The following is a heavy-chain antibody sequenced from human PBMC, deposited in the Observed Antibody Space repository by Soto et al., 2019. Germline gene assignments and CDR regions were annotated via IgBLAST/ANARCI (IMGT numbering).Heavy chain of an antibody. J-gene: IGHJ6*02. CDR1: GGSISSGPYS. D-gene: IGHD2-2*01. Sequence: SGTLSLTCSVSGGSISSGPYSWGWIRQPPGKGLEWIGTFHYSGRTYYSPSLESRVTISADTSKNQFSLKASSVTAADTDVFYCARLAGYGSGTNSYGYYGMEVWGQGTTVTVS. CDR2: FHYSGRT. V-gene: IGHV4-39*01. CDR3: ARLAGYGSGTNSYGYYGMEV.